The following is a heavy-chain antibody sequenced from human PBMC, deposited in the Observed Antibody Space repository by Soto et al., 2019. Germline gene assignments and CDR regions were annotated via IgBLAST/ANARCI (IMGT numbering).Heavy chain of an antibody. V-gene: IGHV1-69*08. D-gene: IGHD6-13*01. CDR3: AREFPPGIIPPAGWSDY. J-gene: IGHJ4*02. Sequence: QVQLVQSGAEVKKPGSSVKVSCKASGGTFSSYTISWVRQAPGQGLEWMGRIIPILGIANYAQKFQGRDTITPDKTTSTPYMELSSRKSENTAVYYCAREFPPGIIPPAGWSDYWGQGTMVTVSS. CDR2: IIPILGIA. CDR1: GGTFSSYT.